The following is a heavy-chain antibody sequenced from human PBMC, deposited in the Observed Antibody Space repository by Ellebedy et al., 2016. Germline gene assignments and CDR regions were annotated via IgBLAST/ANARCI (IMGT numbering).Heavy chain of an antibody. CDR2: ISSSSSYI. CDR1: GFTFSSYS. Sequence: GESLKISCAASGFTFSSYSMNWVRQAPGKGLEWVSSISSSSSYIYYADSVKGRFTISRDNAKNSLYLQMNNLRAEDTAVYYCARDPSGYDYYFDYWGQGTLVTVSS. V-gene: IGHV3-21*01. CDR3: ARDPSGYDYYFDY. D-gene: IGHD5-12*01. J-gene: IGHJ4*02.